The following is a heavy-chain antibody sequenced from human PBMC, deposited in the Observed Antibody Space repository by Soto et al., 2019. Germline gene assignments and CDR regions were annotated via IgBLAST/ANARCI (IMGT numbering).Heavy chain of an antibody. V-gene: IGHV3-23*01. CDR3: AKLGVVWFGELLKGALDY. D-gene: IGHD3-10*01. J-gene: IGHJ4*02. Sequence: GGSLRLSCAASGFTFSSYAMSWVRQAPGKGLEWVSAISGSGGSTYYADSVKGRFTISRDNSKNTLYLQMNSLRAEDTAVYYCAKLGVVWFGELLKGALDYWGQGTLVTVSS. CDR1: GFTFSSYA. CDR2: ISGSGGST.